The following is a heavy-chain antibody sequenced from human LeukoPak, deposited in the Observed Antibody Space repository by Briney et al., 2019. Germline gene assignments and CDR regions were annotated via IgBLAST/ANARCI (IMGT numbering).Heavy chain of an antibody. CDR2: TNGDGSDT. Sequence: GGSLRLSCAASGFTLINSWMHWVRQAPGKGLVWVSRTNGDGSDTSYADSVKGRFTISRDSATNTLYLQMNSLRAEDTAIYYCVRDGEYSHGIDFDYWGQGTLVTVSP. CDR1: GFTLINSW. J-gene: IGHJ4*02. D-gene: IGHD5-18*01. V-gene: IGHV3-74*01. CDR3: VRDGEYSHGIDFDY.